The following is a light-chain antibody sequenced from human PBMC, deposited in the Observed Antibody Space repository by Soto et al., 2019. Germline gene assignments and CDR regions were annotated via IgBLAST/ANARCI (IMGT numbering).Light chain of an antibody. CDR1: QSIGTW. V-gene: IGKV1-5*01. CDR3: QQSDTYPLT. J-gene: IGKJ5*01. Sequence: DIQMTQSNSTLSASVGDRVTITCRASQSIGTWLAWYQHRPGKAPSLLIYDASTLRSGVPSRFSGSGSGTEFTLTISSLQADDFATYYCQQSDTYPLTFGQGTRLEIK. CDR2: DAS.